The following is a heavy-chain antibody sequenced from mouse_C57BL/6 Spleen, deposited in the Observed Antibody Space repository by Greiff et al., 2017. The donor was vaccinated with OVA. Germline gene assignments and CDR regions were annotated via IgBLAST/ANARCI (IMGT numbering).Heavy chain of an antibody. V-gene: IGHV1-4*01. J-gene: IGHJ3*01. CDR1: GYTFTSYT. D-gene: IGHD2-3*01. CDR2: INPSSGYT. Sequence: QVQLQQSGAELARPGASVKMSCKASGYTFTSYTMHWVKQRPGQGLEWIGYINPSSGYTKYNQKFKDKATLTADKSSSTAYMQLSSLTSEDSADYYCARDGYYDWLAYWGQGTLVTVSA. CDR3: ARDGYYDWLAY.